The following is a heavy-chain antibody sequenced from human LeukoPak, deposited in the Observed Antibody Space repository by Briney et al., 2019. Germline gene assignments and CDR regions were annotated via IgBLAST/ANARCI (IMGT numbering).Heavy chain of an antibody. CDR2: ISYDGSNK. Sequence: LPGGSLRLSCAASGFTFSSYAMHWVRQAPGKGLEWVAVISYDGSNKYYADSVKGRFTISRDNTKNTLYLQMNSLRAEDTAVYYCARDSPYSGSYFLLDYWGQGTLVTVSS. J-gene: IGHJ4*02. CDR3: ARDSPYSGSYFLLDY. V-gene: IGHV3-30-3*01. CDR1: GFTFSSYA. D-gene: IGHD1-26*01.